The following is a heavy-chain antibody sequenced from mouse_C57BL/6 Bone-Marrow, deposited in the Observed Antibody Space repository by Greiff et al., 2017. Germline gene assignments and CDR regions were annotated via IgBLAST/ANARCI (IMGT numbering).Heavy chain of an antibody. Sequence: VQLQQPGTELVKPGASVTLSCKASGYTFTSYWMHWVKQRPGQGLEWIGNINPSNGGTNYNEKFKSKAKLTVDKSSSTAYMQLSSLTSEDSAVYYCARSDWDGDFDYWGQGTTLTVSS. CDR3: ARSDWDGDFDY. D-gene: IGHD4-1*01. J-gene: IGHJ2*01. CDR2: INPSNGGT. CDR1: GYTFTSYW. V-gene: IGHV1-53*01.